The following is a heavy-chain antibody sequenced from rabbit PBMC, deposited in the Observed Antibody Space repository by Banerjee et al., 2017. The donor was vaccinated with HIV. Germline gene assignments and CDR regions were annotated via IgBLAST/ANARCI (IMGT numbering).Heavy chain of an antibody. CDR1: GFSFSSSYW. CDR2: IHSIAGNT. J-gene: IGHJ4*01. D-gene: IGHD5-1*01. V-gene: IGHV1S43*01. CDR3: ARGRISDGTNFNL. Sequence: QQQLEESGGGLVKPEGSLTLTCTASGFSFSSSYWMCWVRQAPGKGLECITCIHSIAGNTWYASWARGRFTITRSTSLNTVTLQLNSLTAADTATYFCARGRISDGTNFNLWGPGTLVTVS.